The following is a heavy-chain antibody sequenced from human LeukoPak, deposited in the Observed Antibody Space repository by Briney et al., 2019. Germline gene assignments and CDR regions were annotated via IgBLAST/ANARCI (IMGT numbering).Heavy chain of an antibody. V-gene: IGHV4-38-2*01. CDR1: GYSTCSGYC. CDR2: IYHSGST. CDR3: ARVRGHSSSWYLRY. J-gene: IGHJ4*02. D-gene: IGHD6-13*01. Sequence: SERLSPTCDVSGYSTCSGYCWGWVRQAPGKGLEWIGSIYHSGSTYYNTPLKSRVAISVDTSKKQLSLKLSSETAADTAVYYCARVRGHSSSWYLRYWGQGTLVTVFS.